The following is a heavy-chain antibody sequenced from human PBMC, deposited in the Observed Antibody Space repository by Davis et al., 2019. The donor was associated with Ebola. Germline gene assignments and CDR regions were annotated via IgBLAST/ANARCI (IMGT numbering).Heavy chain of an antibody. CDR1: GGSISSGDYY. V-gene: IGHV4-30-4*01. Sequence: SETLSLTCTVSGGSISSGDYYWSWIRQPPGKGLEWIGYIYYSGSTYYNPSLKSRVTISVDTSKNQFSLKLSSVTAADTAVYYCARDRGVVVPAAIIPRGYYYYGMDVWGQGTTVTVSS. CDR2: IYYSGST. D-gene: IGHD2-2*02. CDR3: ARDRGVVVPAAIIPRGYYYYGMDV. J-gene: IGHJ6*02.